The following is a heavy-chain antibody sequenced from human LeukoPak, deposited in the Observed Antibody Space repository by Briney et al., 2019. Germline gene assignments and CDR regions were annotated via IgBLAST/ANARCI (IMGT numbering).Heavy chain of an antibody. CDR2: IYYSGST. J-gene: IGHJ4*02. Sequence: SETLSLTCTVSGGSISSYYWSWIRQPPGKGLEWIGYIYYSGSTNYNPSLKSRVTISVDTSKSQFSLKLSSVTAADTAVYYCAGGPYTAALDYWGQGTLVTVSS. CDR3: AGGPYTAALDY. CDR1: GGSISSYY. D-gene: IGHD6-6*01. V-gene: IGHV4-59*01.